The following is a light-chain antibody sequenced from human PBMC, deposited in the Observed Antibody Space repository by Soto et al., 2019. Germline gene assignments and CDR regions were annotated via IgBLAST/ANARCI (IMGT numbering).Light chain of an antibody. CDR1: STDVGRYNY. Sequence: QSVLPQPASVSGSLGQSSTISCTGTSTDVGRYNYVSWYQQHPGKAPKLMIYDVSSRPSGVSNRFSGSKSGDTASLIISGLQAEDEADYYCLSFTTSDTYVFGNGTKVTVL. CDR2: DVS. CDR3: LSFTTSDTYV. J-gene: IGLJ1*01. V-gene: IGLV2-14*01.